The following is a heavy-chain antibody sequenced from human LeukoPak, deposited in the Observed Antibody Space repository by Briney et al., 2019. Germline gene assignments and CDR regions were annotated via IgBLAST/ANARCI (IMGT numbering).Heavy chain of an antibody. V-gene: IGHV6-1*01. J-gene: IGHJ4*02. D-gene: IGHD6-19*01. CDR3: ARDSDGWYWAFDF. CDR2: TYYRSRWGN. CDR1: GDSVSNNIAT. Sequence: SQTLSLTCAISGDSVSNNIATWNWIRQSPSRGLEWLGRTYYRSRWGNGYAISVKSRITINPGTSKNQFSLRLNSVTPEDTAVYYCARDSDGWYWAFDFWGQGTPVTVSS.